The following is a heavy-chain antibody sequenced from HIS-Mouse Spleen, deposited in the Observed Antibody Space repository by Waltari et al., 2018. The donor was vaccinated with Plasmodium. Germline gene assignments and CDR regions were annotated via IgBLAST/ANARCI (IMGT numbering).Heavy chain of an antibody. CDR1: GFPFSSYW. V-gene: IGHV3-7*01. Sequence: EVPLVESGGGLVQPGGSLRLSGAASGFPFSSYWMSWVRQAPGKGLEWVANIKQDGSEKYYVDSVKGRFTISRDNAKNSLYLQMNSLRAEDTAVYYCASSWYWYFDLWGRGTLVTVSS. CDR2: IKQDGSEK. J-gene: IGHJ2*01. CDR3: ASSWYWYFDL. D-gene: IGHD6-13*01.